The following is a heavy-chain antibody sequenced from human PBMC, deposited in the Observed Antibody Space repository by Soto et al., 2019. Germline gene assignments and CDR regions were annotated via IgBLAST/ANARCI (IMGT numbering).Heavy chain of an antibody. J-gene: IGHJ3*02. CDR3: ARLGDYDAFDI. D-gene: IGHD4-17*01. V-gene: IGHV4-59*08. CDR2: IYYSGST. Sequence: SETLSLTCTVSGGSISSYYWSWIRQPPGKGLEWIGYIYYSGSTNYNPSLKSRVTISVDTSKNQFSLKLSSVTAADTAVYYCARLGDYDAFDIWGQGTMVTVSS. CDR1: GGSISSYY.